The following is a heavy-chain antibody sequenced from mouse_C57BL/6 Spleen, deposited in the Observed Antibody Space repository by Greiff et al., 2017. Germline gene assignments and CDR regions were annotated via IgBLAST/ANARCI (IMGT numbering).Heavy chain of an antibody. J-gene: IGHJ4*01. D-gene: IGHD1-3*01. Sequence: QVQLQQSGPELVKPGASVKISCKASGYAFSSSWMNWVKQRPGKGLEWIGRIYPGDGDTTYNGKFKGKATLTADKSSSTAYMQLSSLTSEDSAVYFCARSSYLNEGDYWGQGTSVTVSS. CDR1: GYAFSSSW. CDR3: ARSSYLNEGDY. V-gene: IGHV1-82*01. CDR2: IYPGDGDT.